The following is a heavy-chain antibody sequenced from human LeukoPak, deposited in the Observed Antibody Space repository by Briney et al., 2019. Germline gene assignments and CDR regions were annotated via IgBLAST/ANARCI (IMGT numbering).Heavy chain of an antibody. CDR3: ARGGSRTCSTCYSDASDV. Sequence: PGGSLRLSCAASGFTFGDHWMNWVRQAPGKGLEWVAIIKQDESERYLVSSVKGRFTISRDNAKNSVYLQLNGLRAEDTAVYYCARGGSRTCSTCYSDASDVWGQGTMVTVSA. CDR1: GFTFGDHW. CDR2: IKQDESER. J-gene: IGHJ3*01. D-gene: IGHD2-15*01. V-gene: IGHV3-7*03.